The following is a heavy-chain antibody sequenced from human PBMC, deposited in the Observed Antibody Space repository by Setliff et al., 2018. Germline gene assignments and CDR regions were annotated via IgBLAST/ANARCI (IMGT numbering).Heavy chain of an antibody. D-gene: IGHD3-3*01. CDR3: ARSYNFWSGPALDV. J-gene: IGHJ6*04. CDR1: GDSFNNYA. Sequence: SVKVSCKASGDSFNNYAISWVRQAPGQGLEWMGGIIPMFGTPAYAQKFQDRVTITTDESTSTAYMELDSLRSEDTAVYYCARSYNFWSGPALDVWGKGTTVTVSS. V-gene: IGHV1-69*05. CDR2: IIPMFGTP.